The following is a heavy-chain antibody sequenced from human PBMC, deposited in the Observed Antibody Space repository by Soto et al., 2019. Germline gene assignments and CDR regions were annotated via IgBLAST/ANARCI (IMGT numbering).Heavy chain of an antibody. Sequence: SETLSLTCTVSGGSFSSGAYHWSWVRQHPGQGLEWIASISYRGITYSNPSLKSRLSMSVDTSKNQFSLNLTSVTAADTAVYHCARMSATGTRWFDPWGQGTMVTVSS. D-gene: IGHD6-13*01. J-gene: IGHJ5*02. V-gene: IGHV4-31*03. CDR2: ISYRGIT. CDR3: ARMSATGTRWFDP. CDR1: GGSFSSGAYH.